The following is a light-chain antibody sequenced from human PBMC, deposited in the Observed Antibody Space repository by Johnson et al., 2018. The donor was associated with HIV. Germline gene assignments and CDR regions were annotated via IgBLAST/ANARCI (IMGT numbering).Light chain of an antibody. CDR1: SSNIGNKY. Sequence: QSVLTQPPSVSAAPGQKVTISCSGSSSNIGNKYVSWYQQLPGTAPKLLIYDNNKRPSGIPDRFSGSRSGTSATLDITGLQTGDEADYYCGAWDSSLSAYVFATETKVTVL. CDR2: DNN. J-gene: IGLJ1*01. V-gene: IGLV1-51*01. CDR3: GAWDSSLSAYV.